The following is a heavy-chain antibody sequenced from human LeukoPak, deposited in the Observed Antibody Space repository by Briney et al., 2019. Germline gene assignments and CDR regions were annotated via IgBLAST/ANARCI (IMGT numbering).Heavy chain of an antibody. V-gene: IGHV3-74*01. CDR1: GFSFSGHW. J-gene: IGHJ4*02. Sequence: GGSLRLSCTASGFSFSGHWMHWARQLPGKGLVWVSRISPTGSTTSYADSVKGRFTVSRDNAKNTLYLQVNNLRAEDTAVYYCARGPNSNWSGLDFWGQGTPLTVSS. CDR3: ARGPNSNWSGLDF. CDR2: ISPTGSTT. D-gene: IGHD6-6*01.